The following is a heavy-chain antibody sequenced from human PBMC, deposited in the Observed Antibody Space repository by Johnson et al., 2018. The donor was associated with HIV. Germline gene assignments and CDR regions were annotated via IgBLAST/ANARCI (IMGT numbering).Heavy chain of an antibody. Sequence: VQLVESGGGLVQPGGSLRLSCAASGFTFSSYWMHWVRQAPGKGLVWVSVIYSGGSTYYADSVKGRFTISRDNSKNTLYMQMNSLRAEDTAVYYCAGVDIVAPGLGAFDIWGQGTMVTVSS. D-gene: IGHD5-12*01. CDR1: GFTFSSYW. J-gene: IGHJ3*02. CDR2: IYSGGST. V-gene: IGHV3-66*02. CDR3: AGVDIVAPGLGAFDI.